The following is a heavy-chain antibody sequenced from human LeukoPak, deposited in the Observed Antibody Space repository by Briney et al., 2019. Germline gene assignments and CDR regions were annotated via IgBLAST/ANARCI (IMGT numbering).Heavy chain of an antibody. V-gene: IGHV1-18*01. CDR3: ARAYYDFWSGYYGDPFSYNWFDP. CDR1: GYTFTSYG. CDR2: ISGYNGNA. D-gene: IGHD3-3*01. J-gene: IGHJ5*02. Sequence: ASVKVSCKASGYTFTSYGLSWVRQAPGQGLEWMGWISGYNGNANYAQKFQGRVTMTRDMSTSTVYMELSSLRSEDTAVYYCARAYYDFWSGYYGDPFSYNWFDPWGQGTLVTVSS.